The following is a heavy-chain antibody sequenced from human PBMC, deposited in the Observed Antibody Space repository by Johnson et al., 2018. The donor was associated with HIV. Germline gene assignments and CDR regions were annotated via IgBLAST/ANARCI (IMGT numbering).Heavy chain of an antibody. CDR3: AKEGGIRRVAWGLRAYSFDI. V-gene: IGHV3-30*18. CDR1: GFTFDDYA. Sequence: QVQLVESGGGLVQPGRSLRLSCAASGFTFDDYAMHWVRQAPGKGLEWVSFIQYDGSDKSYADSVEGRFTISRDNSKNTLYLQMNSLTPEDTAVYYCAKEGGIRRVAWGLRAYSFDIWGQGTMVTVSS. D-gene: IGHD2-21*01. CDR2: IQYDGSDK. J-gene: IGHJ3*02.